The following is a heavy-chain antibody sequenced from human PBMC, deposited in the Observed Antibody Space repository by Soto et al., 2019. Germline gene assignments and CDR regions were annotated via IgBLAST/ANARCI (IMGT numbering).Heavy chain of an antibody. D-gene: IGHD6-19*01. CDR2: ISAYNGNT. J-gene: IGHJ4*02. Sequence: ASVRVSCKASGYTFTSYGISWVRQAPGQGLEWMGWISAYNGNTNYAQKLQGRVTMTTDTSTSTAYMELRSLRSDDTAVYYCARDWMIAVALDYWGQGTLVTVSS. CDR3: ARDWMIAVALDY. CDR1: GYTFTSYG. V-gene: IGHV1-18*01.